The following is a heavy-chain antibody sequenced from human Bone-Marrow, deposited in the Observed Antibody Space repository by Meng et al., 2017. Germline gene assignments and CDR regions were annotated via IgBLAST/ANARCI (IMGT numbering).Heavy chain of an antibody. CDR2: ISYSGST. V-gene: IGHV4-59*01. D-gene: IGHD4-17*01. Sequence: QVQPEESGPGLVKPSETLSLPCTFSSGSINSYFWSWIRQPPGKGPEWIGYISYSGSTNYNPSLKSRVTISVDTSKNQFSLKLSSVTAADTAVYYCASLYGDSSVWYLDLWGRGTLVTVSS. CDR1: SGSINSYF. CDR3: ASLYGDSSVWYLDL. J-gene: IGHJ2*01.